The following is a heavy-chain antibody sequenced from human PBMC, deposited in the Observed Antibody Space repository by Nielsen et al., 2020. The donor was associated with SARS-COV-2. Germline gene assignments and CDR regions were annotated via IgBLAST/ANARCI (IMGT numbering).Heavy chain of an antibody. Sequence: SETLSLTCAVYGGSFSGYYWSWIRQPPGKGLEWIGEINHSGSTNYNPSLKGRVTISVDTSKNQFSLKLSSVTAADTAVYYCARHRGYIVVVPAAIDYWGQGTLVTVSS. D-gene: IGHD2-2*01. CDR2: INHSGST. J-gene: IGHJ4*02. V-gene: IGHV4-34*01. CDR3: ARHRGYIVVVPAAIDY. CDR1: GGSFSGYY.